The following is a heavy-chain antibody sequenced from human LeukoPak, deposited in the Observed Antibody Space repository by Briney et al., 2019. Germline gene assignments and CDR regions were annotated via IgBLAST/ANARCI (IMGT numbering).Heavy chain of an antibody. CDR3: ARESSGKYYNPPGYIDV. CDR1: GGSIRIYY. J-gene: IGHJ6*03. CDR2: IFTSGIT. V-gene: IGHV4-4*07. D-gene: IGHD3-10*01. Sequence: PSETLSLTCTGSGGSIRIYYWNWIRQPAGKGLEWIGRIFTSGITNYNPSLKSRVTMSVDTSKNQFSLNLSSVTAADTAVYYCARESSGKYYNPPGYIDVWGKRNTVTLS.